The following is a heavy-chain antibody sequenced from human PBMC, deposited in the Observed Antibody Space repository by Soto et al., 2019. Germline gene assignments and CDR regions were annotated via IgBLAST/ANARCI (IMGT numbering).Heavy chain of an antibody. J-gene: IGHJ5*02. CDR2: INPSGGST. D-gene: IGHD6-19*01. CDR3: ARDLAVAPQPPGWFDP. V-gene: IGHV1-46*01. Sequence: ASVKVSCKASGYTFTSYYMHWVRQAPGQGLEWMGIINPSGGSTSYAQKFQGRVTMTRDTSTSTVYMELSSLRSEDTAVYYCARDLAVAPQPPGWFDPWGQGTLVTVPS. CDR1: GYTFTSYY.